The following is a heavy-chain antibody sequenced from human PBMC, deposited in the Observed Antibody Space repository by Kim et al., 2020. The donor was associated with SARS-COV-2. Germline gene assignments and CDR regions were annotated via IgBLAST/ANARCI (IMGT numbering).Heavy chain of an antibody. V-gene: IGHV4-59*01. CDR3: AREGGSSGRFDP. Sequence: YNPSLKSRVTISVDTSENQFSLKLSSVTAADTAVYYCAREGGSSGRFDPWGQGTLVTVSS. D-gene: IGHD1-26*01. J-gene: IGHJ5*02.